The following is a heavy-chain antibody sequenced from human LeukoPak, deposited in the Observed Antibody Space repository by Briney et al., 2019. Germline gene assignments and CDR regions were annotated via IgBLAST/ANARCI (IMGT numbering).Heavy chain of an antibody. CDR1: GFTFSNAW. J-gene: IGHJ6*02. CDR2: IKSKTDGGTT. Sequence: GGSLRLSCAASGFTFSNAWMSWVRQAPGKGLEWVGRIKSKTDGGTTDYAAPVKGRFTISRDDSKNTLYLQMNSLKTEDTAVYYCTTEPKQWLTYYYYGMDVWGQGTTATVSS. CDR3: TTEPKQWLTYYYYGMDV. D-gene: IGHD6-19*01. V-gene: IGHV3-15*01.